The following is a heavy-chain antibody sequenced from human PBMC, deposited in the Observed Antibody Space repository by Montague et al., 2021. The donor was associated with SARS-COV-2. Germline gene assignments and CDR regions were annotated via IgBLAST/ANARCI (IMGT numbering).Heavy chain of an antibody. CDR1: GGSFSGYY. D-gene: IGHD3-9*01. J-gene: IGHJ6*02. Sequence: SETLSLTCAVYGGSFSGYYWTWIRQSPGKGLEWIGEINHRGITNYNPSIKSRVSISADTSKNQFSLKLTSVTAADTAVYYCARRLAPLLHLDWSQSYYDYYGMDVWGQGTTVTVSS. CDR2: INHRGIT. CDR3: ARRLAPLLHLDWSQSYYDYYGMDV. V-gene: IGHV4-34*01.